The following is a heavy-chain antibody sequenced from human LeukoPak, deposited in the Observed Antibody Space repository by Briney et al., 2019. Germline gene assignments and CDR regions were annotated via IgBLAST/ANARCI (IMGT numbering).Heavy chain of an antibody. CDR1: GFTFDDYG. V-gene: IGHV3-20*04. J-gene: IGHJ4*02. CDR2: INWNGGST. D-gene: IGHD3-10*01. CDR3: AREMARGYYGSGSYYNVPDY. Sequence: GGSLRLSCAASGFTFDDYGMSWVRQAPGKGLERVSGINWNGGSTGYADSVKGRFTISRDNAKNSLYLQMNSLRAEDTALYYCAREMARGYYGSGSYYNVPDYWGQGTLVTVSS.